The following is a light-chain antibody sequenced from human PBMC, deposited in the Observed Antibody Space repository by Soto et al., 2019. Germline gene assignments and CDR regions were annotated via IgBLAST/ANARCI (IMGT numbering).Light chain of an antibody. V-gene: IGKV1-5*01. CDR2: DAS. J-gene: IGKJ1*01. CDR1: QSISSW. CDR3: QPYNTET. Sequence: DIQMTQSPSTLSASVGDRVTITCRASQSISSWLAWYQQKPGKAPKLLIYDASSLESGVPSRFSGSGSGRECALTISSLPPDDFATYYFQPYNTETFGHGTKVEIK.